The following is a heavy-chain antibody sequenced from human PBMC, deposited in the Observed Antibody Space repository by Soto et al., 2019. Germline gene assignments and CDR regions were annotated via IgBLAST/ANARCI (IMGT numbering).Heavy chain of an antibody. V-gene: IGHV1-8*01. Sequence: ASVKVSCKASGYTFTSYDINWVRQATGQGLEWMGWMNPNSGNTGYARKFQGRVTMTRNTSISTAYMELSSLRSEDTAVYYCARKGSTSGRSGRETLSFDPWGQGTLVTVSS. D-gene: IGHD2-2*01. CDR2: MNPNSGNT. CDR1: GYTFTSYD. CDR3: ARKGSTSGRSGRETLSFDP. J-gene: IGHJ5*02.